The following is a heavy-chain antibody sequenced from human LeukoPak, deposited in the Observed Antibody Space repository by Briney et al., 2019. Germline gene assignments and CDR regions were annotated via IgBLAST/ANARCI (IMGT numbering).Heavy chain of an antibody. V-gene: IGHV3-53*01. CDR2: TYSGGTT. J-gene: IGHJ1*01. CDR1: GFSVTSNY. CDR3: ARDYRYYAD. D-gene: IGHD3-16*02. Sequence: AGGSLRFSCAASGFSVTSNYMSWVRQAPGKGLEWVSVTYSGGTTYYADSVKGRFTISRDTSKNTVYLQMNSLSAEDTAVYYCARDYRYYADWGQGTLVTVSS.